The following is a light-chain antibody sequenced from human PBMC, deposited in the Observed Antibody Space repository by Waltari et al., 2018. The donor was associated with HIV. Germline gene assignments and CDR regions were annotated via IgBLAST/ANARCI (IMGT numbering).Light chain of an antibody. Sequence: QSALTQPPSASGTPGQRVTISCSGSSSNIGSNYVYWYQHLPGTAPNLLIYRNNQRPLGVPDRFSGSKSGTSVSLAISELRSEDEADYYCASWDDSLSGRYVFGTGTRVTVL. CDR2: RNN. CDR1: SSNIGSNY. J-gene: IGLJ1*01. V-gene: IGLV1-47*01. CDR3: ASWDDSLSGRYV.